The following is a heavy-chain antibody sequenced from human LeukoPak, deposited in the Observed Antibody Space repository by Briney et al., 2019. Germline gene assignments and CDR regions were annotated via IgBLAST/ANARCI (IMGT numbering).Heavy chain of an antibody. D-gene: IGHD2-2*01. CDR1: GGSISSYY. Sequence: SETLSLTCTVSGGSISSYYWSWIRQPPGKGLEWIGYIYYSGSTNYNPSLKSRVTISVDTSKNQFSLKLSSVTAADTAVYYCARDPSPAHYCYYYGMDVWGKGTTVTVSS. CDR3: ARDPSPAHYCYYYGMDV. J-gene: IGHJ6*04. V-gene: IGHV4-59*01. CDR2: IYYSGST.